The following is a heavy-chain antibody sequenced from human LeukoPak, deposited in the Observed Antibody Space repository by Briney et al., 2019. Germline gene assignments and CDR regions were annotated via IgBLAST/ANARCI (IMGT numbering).Heavy chain of an antibody. V-gene: IGHV1-46*01. CDR1: GYTLTSYY. Sequence: ASVKVSCKASGYTLTSYYMHWVRQAPGQGLEWMGIINPSGGSTSYAQKFQGRVTMTRDTSTSTVYMELSSLRSEDTAVYYCARDSDILTGYGYAHYWGQGTLVTVSS. CDR2: INPSGGST. CDR3: ARDSDILTGYGYAHY. D-gene: IGHD3-9*01. J-gene: IGHJ4*02.